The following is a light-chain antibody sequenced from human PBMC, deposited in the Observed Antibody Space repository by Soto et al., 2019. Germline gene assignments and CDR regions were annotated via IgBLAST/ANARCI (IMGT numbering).Light chain of an antibody. J-gene: IGLJ1*01. CDR3: SSYTSTSAYV. V-gene: IGLV2-14*01. CDR1: GSDVGGYNF. Sequence: QSALTQPASVSGSPGQSITISCTGTGSDVGGYNFVSWYQQRPGKAPKLMIYEVSNRPSGVSNRFSGSKSGNTASLAISGLQAEDEADYYCSSYTSTSAYVFGTGTKVTVL. CDR2: EVS.